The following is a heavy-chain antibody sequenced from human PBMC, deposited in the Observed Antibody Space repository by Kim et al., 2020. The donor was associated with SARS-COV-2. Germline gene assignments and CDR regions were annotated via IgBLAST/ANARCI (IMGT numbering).Heavy chain of an antibody. CDR2: INHSGST. CDR1: GGSFSGYY. D-gene: IGHD1-26*01. J-gene: IGHJ4*02. Sequence: SETLSLTCAVYGGSFSGYYWSWIRQPPGKGLEWIGEINHSGSTNYNPSLKSRVTISVDTSKNQFSLKLSSVTAADTAVYYCARVRGNKEWELLDYWGQGTLVTVSS. V-gene: IGHV4-34*01. CDR3: ARVRGNKEWELLDY.